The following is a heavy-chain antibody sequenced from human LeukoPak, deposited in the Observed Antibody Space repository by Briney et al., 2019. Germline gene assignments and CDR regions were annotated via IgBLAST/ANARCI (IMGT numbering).Heavy chain of an antibody. CDR1: GFTFSSYS. V-gene: IGHV3-21*01. CDR2: ISSSSSYI. J-gene: IGHJ1*01. D-gene: IGHD4-17*01. CDR3: ASGGHGYGDSGAH. Sequence: PGGSLRLSCAASGFTFSSYSMNWVRQAPGKGLEWVSSISSSSSYIYYADSVKGRFTISRDNAKNSLYLQMNSLRAEDTAVYYCASGGHGYGDSGAHWGQGTLVTVSS.